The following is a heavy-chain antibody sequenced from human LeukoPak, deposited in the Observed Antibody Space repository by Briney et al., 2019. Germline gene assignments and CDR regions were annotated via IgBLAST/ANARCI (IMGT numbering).Heavy chain of an antibody. CDR3: VRDGEGVAISVNYWFDP. D-gene: IGHD3-10*01. J-gene: IGHJ5*02. CDR2: MNPNNGNT. CDR1: GSRFTSYD. Sequence: ASVKVSCKASGSRFTSYDFNWVRQASGQGLEWMGWMNPNNGNTGYAQKFQGRVTMTRDTSTSTAYMELRDLRSEDTAVYYCVRDGEGVAISVNYWFDPWGQGTLVTVSS. V-gene: IGHV1-8*01.